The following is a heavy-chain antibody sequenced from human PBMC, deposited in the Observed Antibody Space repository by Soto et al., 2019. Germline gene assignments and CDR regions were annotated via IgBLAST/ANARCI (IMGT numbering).Heavy chain of an antibody. V-gene: IGHV1-18*01. CDR1: GYTFTSYG. Sequence: ASVKVSCKASGYTFTSYGISWVRQAPGQGLEWMGWISAYNGNTNYAQKLQGRVTMTTDTSTSTAYMELRSLRSDDTAVYYCASVSGGIAAAGDAFDIWGQGTMVTVS. D-gene: IGHD6-13*01. J-gene: IGHJ3*02. CDR2: ISAYNGNT. CDR3: ASVSGGIAAAGDAFDI.